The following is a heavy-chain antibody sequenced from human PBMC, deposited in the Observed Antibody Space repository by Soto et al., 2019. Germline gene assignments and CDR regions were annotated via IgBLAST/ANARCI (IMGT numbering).Heavy chain of an antibody. V-gene: IGHV3-48*03. Sequence: LRLSCAASGFTFSSYEMNWVRQAPGKGLEWVSYISSSGSTIYYADSVKGRFTISRDNSKNTLYLQMNSLRAEDTAVYYCAKDLGHYYDSSGYYHGGYWDQGTLVTVSS. CDR3: AKDLGHYYDSSGYYHGGY. CDR1: GFTFSSYE. J-gene: IGHJ4*02. CDR2: ISSSGSTI. D-gene: IGHD3-22*01.